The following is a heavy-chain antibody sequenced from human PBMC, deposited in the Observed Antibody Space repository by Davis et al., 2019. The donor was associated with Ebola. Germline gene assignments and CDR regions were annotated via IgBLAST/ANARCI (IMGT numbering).Heavy chain of an antibody. CDR1: GFTFSSYG. CDR2: ISYDGSNK. CDR3: ASVLQEWELGDYYYYYGMDV. V-gene: IGHV3-30*03. Sequence: GGSLRLSCAASGFTFSSYGMHWVRQAPGKGLEWVAVISYDGSNKYYADSVKGRFTISRDNSKNTLYLQMNSLRAEDTAVYYCASVLQEWELGDYYYYYGMDVWGQGTTVTVSS. J-gene: IGHJ6*02. D-gene: IGHD1-26*01.